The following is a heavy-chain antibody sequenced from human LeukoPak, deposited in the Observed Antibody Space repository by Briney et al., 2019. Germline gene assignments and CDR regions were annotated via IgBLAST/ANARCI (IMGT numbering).Heavy chain of an antibody. CDR1: GGSFNAYY. V-gene: IGHV4-34*01. J-gene: IGHJ6*03. Sequence: SETLSLTCAVYGGSFNAYYWTWIRQTPGKGLEWIWEINHSGNTNYNPSLESRVTISADTSKNQFSLNLGSMTAADTAIYYCARGLRFIQGPGYYYMDVWGKGTTVTVSS. CDR3: ARGLRFIQGPGYYYMDV. CDR2: INHSGNT. D-gene: IGHD3-16*02.